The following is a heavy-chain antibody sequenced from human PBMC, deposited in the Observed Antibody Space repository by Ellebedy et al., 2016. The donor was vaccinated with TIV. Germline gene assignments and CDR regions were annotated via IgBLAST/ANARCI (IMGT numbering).Heavy chain of an antibody. CDR2: IYDGGRT. CDR3: AVSLTTPGAFDY. V-gene: IGHV3-53*01. D-gene: IGHD1/OR15-1a*01. Sequence: GGSLRLSCSASGFIVSSYYMIWVRQAPGKGLEWVSVIYDGGRTSYADSVTGRFTISRDSSKNTLYLQMNSLRADDSALYFCAVSLTTPGAFDYWGQGMLGTVSS. CDR1: GFIVSSYY. J-gene: IGHJ4*02.